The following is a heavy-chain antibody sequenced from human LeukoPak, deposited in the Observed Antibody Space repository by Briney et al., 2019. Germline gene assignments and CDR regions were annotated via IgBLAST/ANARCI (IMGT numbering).Heavy chain of an antibody. D-gene: IGHD4-23*01. J-gene: IGHJ2*01. CDR3: AREGGDYGGNSQFWYFDL. V-gene: IGHV4-39*07. CDR1: GGSISSSSYY. Sequence: SETLSLTCTVSGGSISSSSYYWGWIRQPPGKGLKWIGSIYYSGSTYYNPSLKSRVTISVDTSKNQFSLKLSSVTAADTAVYYCAREGGDYGGNSQFWYFDLWGRGTLVTVSS. CDR2: IYYSGST.